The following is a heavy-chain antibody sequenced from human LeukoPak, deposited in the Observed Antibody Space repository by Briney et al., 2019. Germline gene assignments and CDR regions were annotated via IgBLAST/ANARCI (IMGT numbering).Heavy chain of an antibody. CDR3: ARYYGLNWFDR. Sequence: GGSLRLSCAASGFTFSTFAISWVRQAPGKGLEWVSGISDSGGNTYYADSVKGRFTISRDNSKNTLYLLMNSLRAEDTAVYYCARYYGLNWFDRWGQGTLVTVSS. CDR1: GFTFSTFA. J-gene: IGHJ5*02. V-gene: IGHV3-23*01. CDR2: ISDSGGNT. D-gene: IGHD3-3*01.